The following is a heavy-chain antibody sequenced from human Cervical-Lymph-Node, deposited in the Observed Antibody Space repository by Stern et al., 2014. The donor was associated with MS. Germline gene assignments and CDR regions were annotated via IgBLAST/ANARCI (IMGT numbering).Heavy chain of an antibody. CDR2: ITPSFSNT. V-gene: IGHV1-69*06. Sequence: VQLVESGAEVKKPGSSVKLSCKASGGTFSSYAISWVRQAPGPGLEWMGGITPSFSNTNYAQKVQGRVTITADKSTSTASTEMSSLRSEDTAVYYCARDRKQLDREGCFDYWGQGTLVTVSS. CDR1: GGTFSSYA. D-gene: IGHD6-6*01. J-gene: IGHJ4*02. CDR3: ARDRKQLDREGCFDY.